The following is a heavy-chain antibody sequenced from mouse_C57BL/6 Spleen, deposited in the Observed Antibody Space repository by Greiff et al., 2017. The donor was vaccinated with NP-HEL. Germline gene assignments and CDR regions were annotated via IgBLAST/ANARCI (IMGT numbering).Heavy chain of an antibody. D-gene: IGHD1-1*01. J-gene: IGHJ2*01. CDR2: INPNNGGT. CDR1: GYTFTDYY. V-gene: IGHV1-26*01. Sequence: VQLRQSGPELVKPGASVKISCKASGYTFTDYYMNWVKQSHGKSLEWIGDINPNNGGTSYNQKFKGKATLTVDKSSSTAYMELRSLTSEDSAVYYCASYYYGSSYDYFDYWGQGTTLTVSS. CDR3: ASYYYGSSYDYFDY.